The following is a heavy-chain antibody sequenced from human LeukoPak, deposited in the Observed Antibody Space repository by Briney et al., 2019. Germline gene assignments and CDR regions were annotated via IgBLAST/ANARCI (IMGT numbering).Heavy chain of an antibody. CDR1: GFTFDDYG. D-gene: IGHD3-10*01. CDR3: ARSHYGSGSPDAFDI. Sequence: PGGSLRLSCAASGFTFDDYGMSWVRQAPGKGLEWVSGINWNGGSTGYADSVKGRFTISRDNAKNSLYLQMNSLRAEDTAVYYCARSHYGSGSPDAFDIWGQGTMVTVSS. J-gene: IGHJ3*02. V-gene: IGHV3-20*04. CDR2: INWNGGST.